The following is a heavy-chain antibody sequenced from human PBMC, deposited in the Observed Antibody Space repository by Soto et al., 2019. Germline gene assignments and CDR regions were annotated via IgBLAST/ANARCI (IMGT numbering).Heavy chain of an antibody. D-gene: IGHD3-3*01. CDR3: ARAGYDFWSGYYTYYYYYGMDV. V-gene: IGHV4-34*01. J-gene: IGHJ6*02. CDR1: GGSFSGYY. Sequence: SETLSLTCAVYGGSFSGYYWSWIRQPPGKGLEWIGEINHSGSTNYNPSLKSRVTISVDTSKNQFSLKLSSVTAADTAVYYCARAGYDFWSGYYTYYYYYGMDVWGQGTTVTVSS. CDR2: INHSGST.